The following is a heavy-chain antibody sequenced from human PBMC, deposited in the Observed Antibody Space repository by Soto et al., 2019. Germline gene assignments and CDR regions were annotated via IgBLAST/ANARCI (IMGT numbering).Heavy chain of an antibody. CDR3: TRRYSCNDNYLCP. CDR1: GAFISVHSYY. J-gene: IGHJ5*02. CDR2: SYYSGTT. V-gene: IGHV4-39*01. Sequence: PSETLSLTCTVSGAFISVHSYYWTRLRQTPGTGLEWIGSSYYSGTTYFNPSLKRRATISFDTSKNQCSLRLTSLTASDTVISYWTRRYSCNDNYLCPWRPGSLVT. D-gene: IGHD2-2*01.